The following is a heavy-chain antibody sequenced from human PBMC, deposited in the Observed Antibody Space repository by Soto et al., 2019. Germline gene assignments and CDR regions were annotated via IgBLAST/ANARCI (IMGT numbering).Heavy chain of an antibody. J-gene: IGHJ6*04. D-gene: IGHD6-13*01. CDR1: GYTFTSYG. CDR3: ARDLRGNGMAV. V-gene: IGHV1-18*01. CDR2: ISAYNGNT. Sequence: QVQLVQSGDEVKTPVSSVNVSCKASGYTFTSYGISWVRQAPGQGLEWMGWISAYNGNTNYAQKLQGRVTMTTDPSTSTAYMELRSLRSDDTAVYSCARDLRGNGMAVGGKGPKVTVSS.